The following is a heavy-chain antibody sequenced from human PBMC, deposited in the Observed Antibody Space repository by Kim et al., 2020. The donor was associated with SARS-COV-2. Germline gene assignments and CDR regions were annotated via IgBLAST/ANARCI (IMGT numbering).Heavy chain of an antibody. V-gene: IGHV3-23*01. CDR3: AKKPGSGAAAENFDY. D-gene: IGHD6-13*01. J-gene: IGHJ4*02. Sequence: DSVKGRFTISRDNSKNTLYLQMNSLRAEDTAVYYCAKKPGSGAAAENFDYWGQGTLVTVSS.